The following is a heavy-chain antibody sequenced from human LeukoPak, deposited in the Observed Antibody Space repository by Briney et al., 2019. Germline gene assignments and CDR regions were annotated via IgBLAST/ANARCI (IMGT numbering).Heavy chain of an antibody. CDR2: ISFDGSAK. CDR3: ARRHGDHYNRYGMAV. J-gene: IGHJ6*02. V-gene: IGHV3-30-3*01. D-gene: IGHD1-14*01. Sequence: GGSLRLSCAASGFTFSSYTMNWVRQAPGEGLEWVAVISFDGSAKYYADSVKGRFTISRDNPKNMLYLQMNSLRAEDAAVYYCARRHGDHYNRYGMAVWGQGTTVTVSS. CDR1: GFTFSSYT.